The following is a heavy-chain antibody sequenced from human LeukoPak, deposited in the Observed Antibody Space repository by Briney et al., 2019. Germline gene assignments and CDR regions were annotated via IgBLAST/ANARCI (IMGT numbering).Heavy chain of an antibody. V-gene: IGHV3-33*01. CDR1: GFTFSSFG. CDR3: AREASVLASIPYDY. D-gene: IGHD5-24*01. CDR2: IWYDGSNK. J-gene: IGHJ4*02. Sequence: GGTLRLSCAASGFTFSSFGMHWVRRAPGKGLEWVAVIWYDGSNKYYADSVKGRFTISRDYSKNTVYLQMNSLRAEDTAVYYCAREASVLASIPYDYWGQGTLVTVSS.